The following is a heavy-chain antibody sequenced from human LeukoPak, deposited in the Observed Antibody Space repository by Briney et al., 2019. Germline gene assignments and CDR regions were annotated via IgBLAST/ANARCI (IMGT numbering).Heavy chain of an antibody. D-gene: IGHD6-19*01. Sequence: GGSLRLSCAASGFTFSDYYMSWIRQAPGKGLEWVSYISSSGSTIYYADSVKGRFTISRDNAKNSLYLQMNSLRAEDTAVYCCARDREVGYSSGWYGDWGQGTLVTVSS. V-gene: IGHV3-11*04. CDR2: ISSSGSTI. CDR3: ARDREVGYSSGWYGD. J-gene: IGHJ4*02. CDR1: GFTFSDYY.